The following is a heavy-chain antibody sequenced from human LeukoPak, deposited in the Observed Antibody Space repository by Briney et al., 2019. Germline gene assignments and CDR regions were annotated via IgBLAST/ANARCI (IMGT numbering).Heavy chain of an antibody. D-gene: IGHD2-2*01. CDR3: AYASSGIAFDV. CDR1: RYTFTTYD. CDR2: MNPNGGNT. Sequence: ASVKVSCLASRYTFTTYDINWVRQATGQGLEWMGWMNPNGGNTGYPQKFQGRVTMTRNTSISTAYMGLSSLRSDDTAVYYCAYASSGIAFDVWGQGTVVTVSS. J-gene: IGHJ3*01. V-gene: IGHV1-8*01.